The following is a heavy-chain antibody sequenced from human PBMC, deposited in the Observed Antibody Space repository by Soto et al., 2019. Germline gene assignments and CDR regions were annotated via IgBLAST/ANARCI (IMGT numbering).Heavy chain of an antibody. Sequence: EVQLLESGGDVVRPGGSLNLSCAASGFTFSSYAMGWVRQAPGKGLEWVAGVSRAGTYTFYADSVRGRFSISRDNSRETVDLYMNALRGDDTAVYFCVKYTVTEDLGESWGQGTLVSVSS. J-gene: IGHJ5*02. CDR1: GFTFSSYA. D-gene: IGHD3-16*01. CDR3: VKYTVTEDLGES. V-gene: IGHV3-23*01. CDR2: VSRAGTYT.